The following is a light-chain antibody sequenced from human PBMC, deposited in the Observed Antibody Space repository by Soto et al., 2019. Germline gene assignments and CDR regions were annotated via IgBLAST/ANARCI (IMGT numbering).Light chain of an antibody. CDR3: CSYVGSSSV. CDR2: EDN. Sequence: QAVVTQPASVSGSPGQSITISCIGVSNDVGYYNLVSWYQQLPGQAPRLMIYEDNKRPSGVSNRFSGSKSGNTASLTISGLQFEDEADYYCCSYVGSSSVFGGGTQLTV. CDR1: SNDVGYYNL. J-gene: IGLJ7*01. V-gene: IGLV2-23*01.